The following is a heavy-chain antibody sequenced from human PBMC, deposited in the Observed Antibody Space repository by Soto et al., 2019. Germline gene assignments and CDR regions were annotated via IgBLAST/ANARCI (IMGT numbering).Heavy chain of an antibody. Sequence: GESLKISCKGSGYSFTTYWIGWVRQMPGEGLEWMGIIYPGDSDTRYSPSFQGQVTISADKSISTAYLQWSSLKASDTAIYYCARSTVTTFDYWGQGTLVTVSS. D-gene: IGHD4-17*01. CDR2: IYPGDSDT. J-gene: IGHJ4*02. CDR1: GYSFTTYW. V-gene: IGHV5-51*01. CDR3: ARSTVTTFDY.